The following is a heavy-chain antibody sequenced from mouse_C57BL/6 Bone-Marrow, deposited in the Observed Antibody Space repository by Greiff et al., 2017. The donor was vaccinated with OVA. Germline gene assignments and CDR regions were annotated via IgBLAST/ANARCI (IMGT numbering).Heavy chain of an antibody. Sequence: VQLQQPGAELVKPGASVKLSCKASGYTFTSYWMHWVKQRPGQGLEWIGMIHPNSGSTNYNEKFKSKATLTVDKSSSTAYMQLSSLTSEDSAVYYCARSFITTVVAPYFDYWGQGTTLTVSS. D-gene: IGHD1-1*01. CDR2: IHPNSGST. CDR3: ARSFITTVVAPYFDY. J-gene: IGHJ2*01. CDR1: GYTFTSYW. V-gene: IGHV1-64*01.